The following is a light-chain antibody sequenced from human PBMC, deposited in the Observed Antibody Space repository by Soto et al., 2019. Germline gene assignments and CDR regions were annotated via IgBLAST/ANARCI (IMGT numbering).Light chain of an antibody. CDR2: DAS. V-gene: IGKV1-33*01. CDR1: QDISNY. J-gene: IGKJ5*01. Sequence: DIQMTQSPSSLSASVGDRVTITCPASQDISNYLNWYQHKPGEAPKLLIYDASNLEIGVSSRFSGSGSGTDFTFTINNLQLEDIATYYCQQYDTLRITFGQGTRLEIK. CDR3: QQYDTLRIT.